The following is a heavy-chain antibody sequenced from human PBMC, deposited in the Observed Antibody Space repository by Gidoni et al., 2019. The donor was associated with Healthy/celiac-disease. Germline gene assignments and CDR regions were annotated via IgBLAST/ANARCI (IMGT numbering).Heavy chain of an antibody. CDR3: ARHSSGWYRKCAFDI. V-gene: IGHV4-39*01. CDR1: GGSISSSSYY. Sequence: QLQLQEAGPGLVKPSETLSLTCTVSGGSISSSSYYWGWIRQPPGKGLEWIGSIYYSGSTYYNPSLKSRVTISVDTSKNQFSLKLSSVTAADTAVYYCARHSSGWYRKCAFDIWGQGTMVTVSS. J-gene: IGHJ3*02. CDR2: IYYSGST. D-gene: IGHD6-19*01.